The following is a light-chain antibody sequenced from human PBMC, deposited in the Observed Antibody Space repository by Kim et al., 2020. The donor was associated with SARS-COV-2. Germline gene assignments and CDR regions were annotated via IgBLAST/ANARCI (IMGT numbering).Light chain of an antibody. CDR3: QQRGNWPLT. CDR2: DAS. V-gene: IGKV3-11*01. CDR1: QSVGSY. Sequence: EIVLTQSPATLSLSPGERATLSCRASQSVGSYLAWYQQKPGQTPRLLIYDASTRATGIPARFSGSGSGTDFTLTISSLEPEDFAVYYCQQRGNWPLTFGPGTKVDIK. J-gene: IGKJ3*01.